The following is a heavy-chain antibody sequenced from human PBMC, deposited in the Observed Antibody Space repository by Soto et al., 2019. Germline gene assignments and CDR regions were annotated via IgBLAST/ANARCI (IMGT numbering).Heavy chain of an antibody. CDR3: ARCDYVWGSYPQGGAAFDI. Sequence: SETLSLTCAVYGGSFSGYYWSWIRQPPGKGLEWIGEINHSGSTNYNPSLQSRVTISVDTSKNQFSLKLSSVTAADTAVYYCARCDYVWGSYPQGGAAFDIWGQGTMVTVSS. CDR1: GGSFSGYY. CDR2: INHSGST. V-gene: IGHV4-34*01. J-gene: IGHJ3*02. D-gene: IGHD3-16*02.